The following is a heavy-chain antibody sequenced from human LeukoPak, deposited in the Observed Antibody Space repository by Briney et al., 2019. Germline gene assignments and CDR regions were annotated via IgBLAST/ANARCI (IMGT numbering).Heavy chain of an antibody. CDR3: ARVSVAGKKGFDY. V-gene: IGHV4-59*01. CDR2: IYYSGST. J-gene: IGHJ4*02. CDR1: GGSISSYY. D-gene: IGHD6-19*01. Sequence: TSETLSLTCTVSGGSISSYYWSWIRQPPGKGLEWLGYIYYSGSTNYNPSPKSRVTISVDTSKSQFSLKLSSVTAADTAVYYCARVSVAGKKGFDYWGQGTLVTVSS.